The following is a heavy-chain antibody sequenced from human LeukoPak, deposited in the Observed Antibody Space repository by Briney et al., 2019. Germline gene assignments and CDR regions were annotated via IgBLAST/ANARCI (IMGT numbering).Heavy chain of an antibody. V-gene: IGHV4-30-4*01. D-gene: IGHD3-22*01. CDR2: IYYSGST. J-gene: IGHJ5*02. Sequence: PSQTLSLTCTVSGGSISSGDYYWSWIRQPPGQGLEWIGYIYYSGSTYYNPSLNSRVTISVDTSKNQFSLKLSSVTAADTAVYYCARAGDSGYLWFGPWGQGTLVTVSS. CDR3: ARAGDSGYLWFGP. CDR1: GGSISSGDYY.